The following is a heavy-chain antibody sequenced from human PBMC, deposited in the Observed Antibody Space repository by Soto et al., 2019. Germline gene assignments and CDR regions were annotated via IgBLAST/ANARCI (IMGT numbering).Heavy chain of an antibody. CDR1: GGSISGDY. Sequence: PSETLSLTCTVSGGSISGDYWSWVRQPPGKGLEWIGFTHYSETAYYNPSLKSRLTLSLDTSKNSFSLMLTSVTAADTAVYYCARFVYYYDTSDYFPMFVYWGQGTLVTVSS. CDR2: THYSETA. D-gene: IGHD3-22*01. CDR3: ARFVYYYDTSDYFPMFVY. V-gene: IGHV4-59*12. J-gene: IGHJ4*02.